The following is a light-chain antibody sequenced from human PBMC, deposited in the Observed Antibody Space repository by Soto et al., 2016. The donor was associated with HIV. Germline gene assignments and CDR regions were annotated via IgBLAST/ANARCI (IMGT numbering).Light chain of an antibody. CDR1: QSLLHSNGYNY. J-gene: IGKJ2*01. V-gene: IGKV2-28*01. Sequence: DIVMTQSPLSLPVTPGEPASISCRSSQSLLHSNGYNYLDWYLQKPGQSPQVLIYLGSNRASGVPDRFSGSGSGTDFTLRISRVEAEDVGVYYCMQGLTYSSTFGQGTKLQIK. CDR3: MQGLTYSST. CDR2: LGS.